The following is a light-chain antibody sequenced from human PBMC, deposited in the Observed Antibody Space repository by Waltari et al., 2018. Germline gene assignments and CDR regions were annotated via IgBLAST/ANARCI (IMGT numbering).Light chain of an antibody. Sequence: EIVLTQSPGTLSLSPGERATLSCRASQSVSSSYLAWYQKKPGQAPRLLIYGASSSATGIPDRFSGSGSGTDFTLTISRLEPEDFAVYYCQQYGSSPPITFGQGTRLEIK. CDR1: QSVSSSY. CDR3: QQYGSSPPIT. V-gene: IGKV3-20*01. J-gene: IGKJ5*01. CDR2: GAS.